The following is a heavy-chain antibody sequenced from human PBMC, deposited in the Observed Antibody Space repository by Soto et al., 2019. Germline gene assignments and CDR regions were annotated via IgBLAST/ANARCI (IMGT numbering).Heavy chain of an antibody. D-gene: IGHD3-9*01. CDR2: INPNSGGT. CDR1: GYTFTGYY. CDR3: ARDLGSYDILTGYYKGDAFDI. Sequence: QVQLVQSGAEVKKPGASVKVSCKASGYTFTGYYMHWVRQAPEQGLEWMGWINPNSGGTNYAQKFQGWVTMTRDTSISTAYMELSRLRSDDTAVYYCARDLGSYDILTGYYKGDAFDIWGQGTMVTVSS. V-gene: IGHV1-2*04. J-gene: IGHJ3*02.